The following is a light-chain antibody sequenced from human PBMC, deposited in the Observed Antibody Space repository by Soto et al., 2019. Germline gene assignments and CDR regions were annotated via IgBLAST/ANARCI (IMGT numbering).Light chain of an antibody. CDR3: QQSYRNLLI. Sequence: DIQMTQSPSSLSASVGDRVTIACRASQSISSHLNWYQQKPGKAPQLLIYDVASLESGVPSRFSGSGSGTDFTLTISSLQPEDFATYYCQQSYRNLLIFGPGTKVDI. CDR1: QSISSH. J-gene: IGKJ3*01. V-gene: IGKV1-39*01. CDR2: DVA.